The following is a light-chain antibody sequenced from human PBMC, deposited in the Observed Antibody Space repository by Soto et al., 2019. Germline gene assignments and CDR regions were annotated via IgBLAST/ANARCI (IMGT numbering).Light chain of an antibody. CDR3: QKSNERPLT. J-gene: IGKJ5*01. V-gene: IGKV1-5*01. Sequence: IDMSHSPATLSASPWYGFTITFRSSQSLRNWLAWYQQRPGKATNPLIYAASRLKSGVPARFSGSGYGKESPLTSSRLASEDSVIYYCQKSNERPLTFGQGTRLEIK. CDR1: QSLRNW. CDR2: AAS.